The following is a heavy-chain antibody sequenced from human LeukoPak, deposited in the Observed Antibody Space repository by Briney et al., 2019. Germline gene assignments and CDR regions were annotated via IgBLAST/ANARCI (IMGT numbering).Heavy chain of an antibody. Sequence: ASVKVSCKASGYTFTSYGISWARQAPGQGLEWMGWISAYNGNTNYAQKLQGRVTMTTDTSTSTAYMELRSLRSDDTAVYYCARGSYYDSSGYWEYWGQGTLVTVSS. CDR1: GYTFTSYG. J-gene: IGHJ4*02. CDR3: ARGSYYDSSGYWEY. D-gene: IGHD3-22*01. V-gene: IGHV1-18*01. CDR2: ISAYNGNT.